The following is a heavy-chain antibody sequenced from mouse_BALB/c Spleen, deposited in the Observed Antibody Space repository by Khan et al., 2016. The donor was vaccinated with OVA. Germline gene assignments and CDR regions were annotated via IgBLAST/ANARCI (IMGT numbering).Heavy chain of an antibody. CDR2: IYPGTDNT. CDR1: GYIFTSYW. J-gene: IGHJ2*01. V-gene: IGHV1-76*01. CDR3: AREEAFYYFDY. Sequence: VQLKQSGAELVRPGTSVKLSCKTSGYIFTSYWIHWVKQRSGQGLEWIARIYPGTDNTYYNEKFKDRATLTADKSSSTAYFQLSSLKSEDSAVFCCAREEAFYYFDYLGQGTTLTVAS. D-gene: IGHD3-2*02.